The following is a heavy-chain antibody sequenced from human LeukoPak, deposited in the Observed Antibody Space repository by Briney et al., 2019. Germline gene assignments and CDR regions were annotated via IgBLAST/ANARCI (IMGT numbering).Heavy chain of an antibody. J-gene: IGHJ4*02. Sequence: GGSLRLSCAASGFTFTSYGMHWVRQAPGKGLEWVAFLRYDGSNKYYADSVKGRFTISRDNSKNTLYLQMNSLRAEDTAVYYCAKDLDYYGSGRPYFDYWSQGTLVTVSS. V-gene: IGHV3-30*02. CDR1: GFTFTSYG. CDR2: LRYDGSNK. CDR3: AKDLDYYGSGRPYFDY. D-gene: IGHD3-10*01.